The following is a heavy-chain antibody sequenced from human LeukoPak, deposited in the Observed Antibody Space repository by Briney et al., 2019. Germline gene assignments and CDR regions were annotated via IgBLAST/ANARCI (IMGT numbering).Heavy chain of an antibody. V-gene: IGHV1-69*04. CDR1: GGTFSSYA. D-gene: IGHD3-3*01. Sequence: ASVKVSCKASGGTFSSYAISWVRQAPGQGLEWMGRIIPILGIANYAQKFQGRVTITADKSTSTAYMELSSLRSEDTAVYYCAVGRGAYYDFWSGTPLATRGQGTLVTVSS. CDR2: IIPILGIA. CDR3: AVGRGAYYDFWSGTPLAT. J-gene: IGHJ4*02.